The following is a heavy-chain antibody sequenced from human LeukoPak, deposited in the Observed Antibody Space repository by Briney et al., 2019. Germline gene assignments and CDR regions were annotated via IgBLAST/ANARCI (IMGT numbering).Heavy chain of an antibody. Sequence: LKLSCAVSGGTISSYAISGGPRAPGQGHERKGGIIIIFGTATYAQKFQGRVTITTDESTSTACMELSSLRSEDPAVYYCARGPILPRENLFDPWGEGTLVSVSS. CDR2: IIIIFGTA. V-gene: IGHV1-69*05. D-gene: IGHD2-21*02. CDR1: GGTISSYA. CDR3: ARGPILPRENLFDP. J-gene: IGHJ5*02.